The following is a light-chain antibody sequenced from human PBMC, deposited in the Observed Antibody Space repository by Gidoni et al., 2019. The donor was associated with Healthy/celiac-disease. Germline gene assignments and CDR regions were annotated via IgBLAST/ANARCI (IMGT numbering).Light chain of an antibody. CDR3: QQYNSWPT. J-gene: IGKJ1*01. Sequence: DIQMTQSPSTLSASVGDRVTITCRASQSISSWLAWYQQKPGKAPKLLIYKASSLESGVPSRFSGSGSGTEFTLTISSLQPDDLATYYCQQYNSWPTFGQGTKVEIK. CDR1: QSISSW. CDR2: KAS. V-gene: IGKV1-5*03.